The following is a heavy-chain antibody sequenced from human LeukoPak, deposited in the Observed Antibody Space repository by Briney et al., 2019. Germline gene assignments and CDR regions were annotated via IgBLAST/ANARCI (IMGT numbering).Heavy chain of an antibody. D-gene: IGHD3-16*02. CDR3: AKLADYIWGSYRYHYFDY. J-gene: IGHJ4*02. Sequence: GGSLRLSCAASGFTFSSYAMSWVRQAPGKGLEWVSVISGSGSSIYYADSVKGRFTISRDNSKNTLYLQMNSLRAEDTAVYYCAKLADYIWGSYRYHYFDYWGQGTLVTVSS. V-gene: IGHV3-23*01. CDR2: ISGSGSSI. CDR1: GFTFSSYA.